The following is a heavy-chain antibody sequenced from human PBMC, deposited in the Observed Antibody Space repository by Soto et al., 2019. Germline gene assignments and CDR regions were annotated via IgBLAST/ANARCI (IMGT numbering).Heavy chain of an antibody. CDR3: ARGRFVYSGYDVLYYFDY. CDR1: GGSFSGYY. D-gene: IGHD5-12*01. J-gene: IGHJ4*02. Sequence: QVQLQQWGAGLLKPSQTLSLTCAVYGGSFSGYYWSWIRQPPGKGLEWIGEINHSGSTNYSPSLKSRVTISVDTSKNQFSLKLSSVTAADTAVYYCARGRFVYSGYDVLYYFDYWGQGTLVTVSS. CDR2: INHSGST. V-gene: IGHV4-34*01.